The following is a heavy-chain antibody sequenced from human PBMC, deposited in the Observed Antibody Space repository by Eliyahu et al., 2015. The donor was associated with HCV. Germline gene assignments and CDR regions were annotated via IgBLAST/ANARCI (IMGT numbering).Heavy chain of an antibody. CDR2: INPIFGTP. CDR3: ALEGGSSGPRWFDP. V-gene: IGHV1-69*01. J-gene: IGHJ5*02. D-gene: IGHD6-19*01. CDR1: GGTFSXYT. Sequence: QVQLVQSGAEVKQPGSXVKVXCKASGGTFSXYTISWVRQAPGQGLEWMGGINPIFGTPXYAQKFQGRVTITADESTSIAYMELSSLRSEDTAVYYCALEGGSSGPRWFDPWGPGTLVTVSS.